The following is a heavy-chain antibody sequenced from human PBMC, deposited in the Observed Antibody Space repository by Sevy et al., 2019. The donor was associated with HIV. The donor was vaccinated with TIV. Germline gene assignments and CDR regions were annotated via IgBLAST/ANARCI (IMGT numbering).Heavy chain of an antibody. CDR1: GFTFSSYT. D-gene: IGHD3-16*01. J-gene: IGHJ6*02. Sequence: GGSLRLSCAAFGFTFSSYTMHWVRQAPGKGLEWVAVISYDGSNKYYADSVKGRFTISRDNSKNTLYLQMNSLGAEDTAVYYCAREGLGGFAQTLDVWGQGTTVTVSS. CDR3: AREGLGGFAQTLDV. CDR2: ISYDGSNK. V-gene: IGHV3-30*04.